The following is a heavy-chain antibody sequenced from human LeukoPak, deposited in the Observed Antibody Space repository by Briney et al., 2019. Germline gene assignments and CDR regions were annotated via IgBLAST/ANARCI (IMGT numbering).Heavy chain of an antibody. D-gene: IGHD3-3*01. CDR1: GFTSSSYA. CDR2: ISGSGGST. V-gene: IGHV3-23*01. Sequence: GGSLRLSCAASGFTSSSYAMSWVRQAPGKGLEWVSAISGSGGSTYYADSVKGRFTISRDNSKNTLYLQMNSLRAEDTAVYYCAKMTGYDFWSGYPAPYYFDYWGQGTLVTVSS. CDR3: AKMTGYDFWSGYPAPYYFDY. J-gene: IGHJ4*02.